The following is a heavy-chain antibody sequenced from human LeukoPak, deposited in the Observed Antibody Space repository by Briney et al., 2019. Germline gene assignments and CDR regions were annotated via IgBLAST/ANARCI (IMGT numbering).Heavy chain of an antibody. D-gene: IGHD3-3*01. CDR2: IKQDGSEK. CDR1: GFTFSSYW. CDR3: ARELAAYDFWSGYSPKIIDY. Sequence: QPEGSLRLSRGSSGFTFSSYWMSWVRQAPGKGLEWVANIKQDGSEKYYVDSVKCRFTISRDSAKNSLYLQMNSLRAEDTAVYYCARELAAYDFWSGYSPKIIDYWGQGTLVTV. J-gene: IGHJ4*02. V-gene: IGHV3-7*01.